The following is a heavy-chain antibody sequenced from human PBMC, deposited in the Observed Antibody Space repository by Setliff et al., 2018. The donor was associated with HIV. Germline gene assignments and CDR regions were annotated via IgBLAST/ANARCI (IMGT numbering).Heavy chain of an antibody. V-gene: IGHV3-23*01. D-gene: IGHD3-3*01. Sequence: GGSLRLSCEASGFTFSNYVMDWVRQAPGKGLEWVSAISGSGGTIYYADSVKGRFTISRDNSKNTLYLQMNSLRAEDTAVYYCARGGFGVVIIERLGVDYWGQGTKVTVSS. J-gene: IGHJ4*02. CDR2: ISGSGGTI. CDR1: GFTFSNYV. CDR3: ARGGFGVVIIERLGVDY.